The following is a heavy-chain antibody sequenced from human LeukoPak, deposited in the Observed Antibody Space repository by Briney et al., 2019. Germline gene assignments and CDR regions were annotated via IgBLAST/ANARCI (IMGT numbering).Heavy chain of an antibody. J-gene: IGHJ4*02. V-gene: IGHV3-48*03. CDR2: ITGDSTI. CDR1: GFTFSSCA. D-gene: IGHD4/OR15-4a*01. CDR3: ARGSAMTIGN. Sequence: PGGSLRLSCAASGFTFSSCAMNWVRQAPGKGLEWVSHITGDSTIYYADSVKGRFTISRDNAKNSLFLQMNSLRSDDTAVYYCARGSAMTIGNWGQGTLVTVSS.